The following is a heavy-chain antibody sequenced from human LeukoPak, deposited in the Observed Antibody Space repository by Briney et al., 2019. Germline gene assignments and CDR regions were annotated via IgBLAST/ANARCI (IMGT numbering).Heavy chain of an antibody. J-gene: IGHJ1*01. CDR1: GDSVSSNTAG. CDR3: TGRYGYLSF. CDR2: TYYRAKWLY. D-gene: IGHD1-1*01. Sequence: SQTLSLTCAISGDSVSSNTAGWSWVRQSPSRGLEWLGRTYYRAKWLYDYAVSVKGRITGTPDTFKNQFSLQLKAVTPQYTVVYCCTGRYGYLSFWGQPTPVTV. V-gene: IGHV6-1*01.